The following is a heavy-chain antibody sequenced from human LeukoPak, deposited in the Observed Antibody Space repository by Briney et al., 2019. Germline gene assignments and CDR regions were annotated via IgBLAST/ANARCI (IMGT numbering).Heavy chain of an antibody. Sequence: SETLSLTCTVSGGSISSYYWSWIRQPPGKGLEWIGYIYYSGSTNYNPSLKSRVTISVDTSKNQFSLKLSSVTAADTAVYYCARDHTMVRGVIEYWGQGTPVTVSS. CDR3: ARDHTMVRGVIEY. CDR2: IYYSGST. J-gene: IGHJ4*02. V-gene: IGHV4-59*12. D-gene: IGHD3-10*01. CDR1: GGSISSYY.